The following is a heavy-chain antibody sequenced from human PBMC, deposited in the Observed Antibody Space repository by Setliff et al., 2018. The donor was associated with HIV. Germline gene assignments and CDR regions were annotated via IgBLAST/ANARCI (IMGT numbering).Heavy chain of an antibody. D-gene: IGHD3-10*01. V-gene: IGHV1-2*06. Sequence: ASVKVSCKASGYTFIKYGVSWVRQAPGQGLEWMGRINPNSGGTNYAQKFQGRVTISADKSISTAYLQWSSLKASDTAMYYCARRTYYGSGMYFDYWGQGTLVTVSS. CDR3: ARRTYYGSGMYFDY. CDR2: INPNSGGT. J-gene: IGHJ4*02. CDR1: GYTFIKYG.